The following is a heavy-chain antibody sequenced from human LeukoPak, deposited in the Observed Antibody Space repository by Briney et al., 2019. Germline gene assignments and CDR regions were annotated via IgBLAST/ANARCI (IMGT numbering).Heavy chain of an antibody. V-gene: IGHV1-69*13. CDR2: IIPIFGTA. J-gene: IGHJ6*02. CDR3: AIHYGDYVGYYYYGMDV. CDR1: GGTFSSYA. D-gene: IGHD4-17*01. Sequence: SVKVSCKASGGTFSSYAISWVRQAPGQGLEWMGGIIPIFGTANYAQKFQGRVTIIADESTSTAYMELSSLRSEDTAVYYCAIHYGDYVGYYYYGMDVWGQGTTVTVSS.